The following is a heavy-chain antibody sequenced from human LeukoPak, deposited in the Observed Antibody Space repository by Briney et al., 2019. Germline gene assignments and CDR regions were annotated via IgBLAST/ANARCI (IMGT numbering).Heavy chain of an antibody. Sequence: ASVKVSCKASGFTFTTYDINWVRQAPGQGLEWMGWVNPNSGNTGYAQEFQGRVTMTRDTSISTAYMELTSLRSEDTAVYYCARVGVGSGWTVFDYWGQGTLVTVSS. CDR2: VNPNSGNT. J-gene: IGHJ4*02. CDR3: ARVGVGSGWTVFDY. CDR1: GFTFTTYD. V-gene: IGHV1-8*01. D-gene: IGHD6-19*01.